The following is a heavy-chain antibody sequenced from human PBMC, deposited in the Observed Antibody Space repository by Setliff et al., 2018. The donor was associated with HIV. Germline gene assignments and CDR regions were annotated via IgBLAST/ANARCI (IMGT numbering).Heavy chain of an antibody. CDR2: INSDGSST. CDR3: ARDSEPGTRVAGTTGLDY. CDR1: GFTFSSYW. V-gene: IGHV3-74*01. Sequence: GGSLRLSCAASGFTFSSYWMHWVRQAPGKGLVWVSRINSDGSSTSYADSVKGRFTISRDNAKNTLYLQMSSLRAEDTAIYYCARDSEPGTRVAGTTGLDYWGQGSLVTVSS. J-gene: IGHJ4*02. D-gene: IGHD6-19*01.